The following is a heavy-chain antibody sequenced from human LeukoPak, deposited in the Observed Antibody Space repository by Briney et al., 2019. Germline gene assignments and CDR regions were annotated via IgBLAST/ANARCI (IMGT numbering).Heavy chain of an antibody. D-gene: IGHD5-18*01. V-gene: IGHV4-59*08. Sequence: ASETLSLTCTVSGGSISSYYWSWIRQPPGKGLEWLGYIYYSGSTNYNPSLKSRVTISVDKSKNLFSLKLSSVTAADTAVYYCARSQGYSYAYFDDWGQGTLVTVSS. CDR3: ARSQGYSYAYFDD. J-gene: IGHJ4*02. CDR2: IYYSGST. CDR1: GGSISSYY.